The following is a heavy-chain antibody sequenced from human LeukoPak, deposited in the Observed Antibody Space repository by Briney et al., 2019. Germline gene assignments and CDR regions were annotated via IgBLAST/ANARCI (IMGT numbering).Heavy chain of an antibody. D-gene: IGHD2-2*01. CDR1: GFTFDDYA. V-gene: IGHV3-9*01. J-gene: IGHJ3*02. CDR2: ISWNSGSI. CDR3: AEDMSSWGAFDI. Sequence: GRSLRLSCAASGFTFDDYAMHWVRQAPGKGLEWVSGISWNSGSIGYADSVKGRFTISRDNAKNSLYLQMNSLRAEDTALYYCAEDMSSWGAFDIWGQGTMVTVSS.